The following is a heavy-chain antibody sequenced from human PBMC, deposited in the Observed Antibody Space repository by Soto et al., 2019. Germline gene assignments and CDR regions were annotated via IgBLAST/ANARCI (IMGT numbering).Heavy chain of an antibody. CDR3: AKGDCSGGRCYRGFDY. CDR1: GFAFISYD. V-gene: IGHV3-23*01. Sequence: GGSLRLSCAASGFAFISYDIIFFRHAPFKGLEWVSGVSASGSITSYADSAKGRFTISRDNAKNTVFLQMSSLRAEDTAVYFCAKGDCSGGRCYRGFDYWGQGTLVTVSS. CDR2: VSASGSIT. D-gene: IGHD2-15*01. J-gene: IGHJ4*02.